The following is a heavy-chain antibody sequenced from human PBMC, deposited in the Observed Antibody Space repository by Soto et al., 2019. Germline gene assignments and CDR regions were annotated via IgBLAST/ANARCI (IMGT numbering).Heavy chain of an antibody. V-gene: IGHV4-39*01. D-gene: IGHD2-2*01. CDR2: IYYSGST. CDR3: ARSIVVVPAAIPVYYYYYGMDV. Sequence: SETLSLTCTVSGGSISSSSYYWGWIRQPPGKGLEWIGSIYYSGSTYYNPSLKSRVTISVDTSKNQFSLKLSSVTAADTAVYYCARSIVVVPAAIPVYYYYYGMDVWGQGTTVTVSS. CDR1: GGSISSSSYY. J-gene: IGHJ6*02.